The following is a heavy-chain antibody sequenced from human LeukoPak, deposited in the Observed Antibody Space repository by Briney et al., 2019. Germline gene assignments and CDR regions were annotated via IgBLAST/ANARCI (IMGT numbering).Heavy chain of an antibody. Sequence: ASVKVSCKASGYTFTRYYMHWVRQAPGQGLQWMGIINPSGGSTSYAQKFQGRVTMTRDMSTSTVYMELSSLRSEDTAVYYCARVSSGLFDAFDIWGQGTMVTVSS. D-gene: IGHD3-22*01. V-gene: IGHV1-46*01. J-gene: IGHJ3*02. CDR1: GYTFTRYY. CDR2: INPSGGST. CDR3: ARVSSGLFDAFDI.